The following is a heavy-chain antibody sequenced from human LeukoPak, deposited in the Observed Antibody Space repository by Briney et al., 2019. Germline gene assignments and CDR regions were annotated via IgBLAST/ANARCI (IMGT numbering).Heavy chain of an antibody. Sequence: GGSLRLSCAASGFTFSDYYMSWIRQAPGKGLGWVSYISSSGSTIYYADSVKGRFTFSRDNAKNSLYLQMNSLRAEDTAVYYCAREDILTGYHHTFDYWGQGTLVTVSS. CDR2: ISSSGSTI. V-gene: IGHV3-11*01. CDR3: AREDILTGYHHTFDY. J-gene: IGHJ4*02. D-gene: IGHD3-9*01. CDR1: GFTFSDYY.